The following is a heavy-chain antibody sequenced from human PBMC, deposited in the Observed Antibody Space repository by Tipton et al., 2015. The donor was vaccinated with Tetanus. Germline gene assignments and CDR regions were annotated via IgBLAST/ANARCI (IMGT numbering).Heavy chain of an antibody. Sequence: AASGFTFSSYAMHWVRQAPGKGLEWVAVISYDGSNKYYADSVKGRFTISRDNSKNTLYLQMNSLRAEDTAVYYCARDYASSSWYWFDPWGQGTLVTVSS. D-gene: IGHD6-13*01. V-gene: IGHV3-30-3*01. CDR3: ARDYASSSWYWFDP. CDR1: GFTFSSYA. J-gene: IGHJ5*02. CDR2: ISYDGSNK.